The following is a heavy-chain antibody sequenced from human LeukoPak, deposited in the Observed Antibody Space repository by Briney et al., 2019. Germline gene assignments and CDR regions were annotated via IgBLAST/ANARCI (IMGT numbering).Heavy chain of an antibody. D-gene: IGHD2-2*01. CDR1: GGSFSGYY. Sequence: PSETLSLTCAVYGGSFSGYYWSWIRQPPGKGLEWIGEINHSGSTNYNPSLKSRVTISVDTSKNQFSLKLSSVTAADTAVYYRARGSVVVPAAQKKRRNWFDPWGQGTLVTVSS. CDR2: INHSGST. V-gene: IGHV4-34*01. CDR3: ARGSVVVPAAQKKRRNWFDP. J-gene: IGHJ5*02.